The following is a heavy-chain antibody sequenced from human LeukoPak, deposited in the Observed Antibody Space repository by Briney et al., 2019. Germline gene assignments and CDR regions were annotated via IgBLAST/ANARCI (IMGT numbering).Heavy chain of an antibody. CDR3: AKDPYGSGSYWYD. V-gene: IGHV3-23*01. Sequence: PGGSLRLSCAASGFTFSSYAMNWVRQAPGKGLEWVSAISSSGGSTYCADSVKGRFTISRDNSKNTLYLQMNSLRADDTAVYYCAKDPYGSGSYWYDWGQGTLVTVSS. D-gene: IGHD3-10*01. CDR1: GFTFSSYA. J-gene: IGHJ4*02. CDR2: ISSSGGST.